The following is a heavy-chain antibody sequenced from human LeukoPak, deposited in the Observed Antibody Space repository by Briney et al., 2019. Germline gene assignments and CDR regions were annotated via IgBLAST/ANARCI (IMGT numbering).Heavy chain of an antibody. CDR1: GSTFSNYG. Sequence: GGSLRLSCAASGSTFSNYGMHWVRQAPGKGLVWVSRINRDGNITKYADSVKGRFTISRDNAKNTLYLQMNSLRAEDSAIYYCAKDLTGPDYWGQGTLVTVSS. V-gene: IGHV3-74*01. D-gene: IGHD1-20*01. CDR3: AKDLTGPDY. J-gene: IGHJ4*02. CDR2: INRDGNIT.